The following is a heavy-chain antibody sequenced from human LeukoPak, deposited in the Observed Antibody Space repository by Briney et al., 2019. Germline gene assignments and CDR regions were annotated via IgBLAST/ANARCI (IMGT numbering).Heavy chain of an antibody. J-gene: IGHJ6*02. CDR2: IKQDGSEK. V-gene: IGHV3-7*01. CDR3: ARERQYDMDV. CDR1: GFIFSNYW. Sequence: GGSLRLSCAASGFIFSNYWMSWVRQAPGKGLEWVANIKQDGSEKYYVDSLKGRFTISRDNAKNTLYLQMNSLRAEDMAVYYCARERQYDMDVWGQGTTVTVSS.